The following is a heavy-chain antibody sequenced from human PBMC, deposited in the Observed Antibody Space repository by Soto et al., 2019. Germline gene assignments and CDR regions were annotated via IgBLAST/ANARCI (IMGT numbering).Heavy chain of an antibody. J-gene: IGHJ4*02. Sequence: QVQLVQSGAEAKKPGASVKVSCKASGCTFTSYAMHWVRQAPGQRLEWMGWINAGNGNTKYSQKFQGRVTITRDTSASTAYMELSSLRSEDTAVYYCARDLGYALPDYWGQGTLVTVSS. D-gene: IGHD2-15*01. V-gene: IGHV1-3*01. CDR2: INAGNGNT. CDR3: ARDLGYALPDY. CDR1: GCTFTSYA.